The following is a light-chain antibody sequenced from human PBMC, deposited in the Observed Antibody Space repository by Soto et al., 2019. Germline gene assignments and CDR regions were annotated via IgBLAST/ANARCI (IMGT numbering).Light chain of an antibody. CDR2: GAS. CDR1: QSIANR. CDR3: QQYNNWLALT. Sequence: EIVMTHSPATLSVSPGERATLSCRASQSIANRLAWYQQKPGQAPRLLIYGASTRATGVPARFSGSGSGTEFTLTISSLQSEDFAVYYCQQYNNWLALTFGGGTKVEIK. V-gene: IGKV3-15*01. J-gene: IGKJ4*01.